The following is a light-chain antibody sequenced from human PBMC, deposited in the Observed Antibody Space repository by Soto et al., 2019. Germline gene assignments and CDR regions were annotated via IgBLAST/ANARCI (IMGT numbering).Light chain of an antibody. CDR2: AAS. CDR1: QTIRNY. V-gene: IGKV1-39*01. Sequence: RMTESTSPLSASVGDRVTISGRASQTIRNYLNWYQQKPGQAPKLLIYAASRLQSGVPSRFSGSGSGTDFTLTITPLQPEDIATYYCQQSYSTPRFGGGTKVDIK. CDR3: QQSYSTPR. J-gene: IGKJ4*01.